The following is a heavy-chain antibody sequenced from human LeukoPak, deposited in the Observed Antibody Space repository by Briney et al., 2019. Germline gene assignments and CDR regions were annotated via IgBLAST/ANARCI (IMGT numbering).Heavy chain of an antibody. V-gene: IGHV5-51*01. CDR2: IYPGDSDT. D-gene: IGHD5-18*01. J-gene: IGHJ3*02. CDR1: GYSFTSYW. CDR3: ARLGGYSYGSGPRYAFDI. Sequence: GESLKISCKGSGYSFTSYWIGWVRQMPGKGLEWMGIIYPGDSDTRYSPSFQGQVTISADKSISTAYLQWSSLKASDTAMYYCARLGGYSYGSGPRYAFDIWGQGTMVTVSS.